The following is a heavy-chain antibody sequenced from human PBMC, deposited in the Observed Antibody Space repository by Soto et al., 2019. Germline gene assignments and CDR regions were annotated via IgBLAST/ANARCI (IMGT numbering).Heavy chain of an antibody. J-gene: IGHJ4*02. V-gene: IGHV3-66*01. CDR1: XXSVTNNY. Sequence: EVQVVESGGGLVQPGGSLRLSCAASXXSVTNNYMNWVRQAPGKGLEWVSIIDIGGNTYYADSVKDRFTISRDNSRNTLYLHMDSLRAEDTAVYYCARGRGSTGYLGREHYFDYWGQGTLVTVSP. CDR3: ARGRGSTGYLGREHYFDY. D-gene: IGHD2-2*01. CDR2: IDIGGNT.